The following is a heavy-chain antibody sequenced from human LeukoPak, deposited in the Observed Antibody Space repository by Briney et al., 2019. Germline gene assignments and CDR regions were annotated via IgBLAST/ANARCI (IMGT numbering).Heavy chain of an antibody. D-gene: IGHD3-10*01. V-gene: IGHV4-59*01. J-gene: IGHJ4*02. Sequence: SETLSLTCTVSGGSISSYYWSWIRQPPGKGLEWIGYIFNSGSTNYNPSLKSRVTISVDTSKNQFSLKLSSVTAADTAVYYCARDSDYYGSGNYLDYWGQGTLVTVSS. CDR3: ARDSDYYGSGNYLDY. CDR2: IFNSGST. CDR1: GGSISSYY.